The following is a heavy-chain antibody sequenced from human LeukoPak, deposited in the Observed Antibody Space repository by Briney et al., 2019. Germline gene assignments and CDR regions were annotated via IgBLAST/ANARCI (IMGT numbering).Heavy chain of an antibody. CDR3: ATLSSGVDY. J-gene: IGHJ4*02. CDR1: GYTFTGYY. CDR2: INPNSGGT. V-gene: IGHV1-2*02. Sequence: ASVTVSCKASGYTFTGYYMHWVRQARGQGLEWMGWINPNSGGTNYAQKFQGRVTMTRDTSISTAYMELSRLRSDDTAVYYCATLSSGVDYWGQGTLVTVSS. D-gene: IGHD6-19*01.